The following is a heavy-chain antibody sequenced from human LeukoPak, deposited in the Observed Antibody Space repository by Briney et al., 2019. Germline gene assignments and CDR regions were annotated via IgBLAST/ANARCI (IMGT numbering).Heavy chain of an antibody. CDR2: INPNSGVT. J-gene: IGHJ5*02. Sequence: GASVKVSCKTSGYTLTDYYMHWVRQAPGQGLEWMGWINPNSGVTSSAQKFQGRVTMTRDTSITTVYMEVRWLTSDDTAIYYCARADRLDGAPYLIGPWGQGTLVTVSS. V-gene: IGHV1-2*02. D-gene: IGHD2-21*01. CDR3: ARADRLDGAPYLIGP. CDR1: GYTLTDYY.